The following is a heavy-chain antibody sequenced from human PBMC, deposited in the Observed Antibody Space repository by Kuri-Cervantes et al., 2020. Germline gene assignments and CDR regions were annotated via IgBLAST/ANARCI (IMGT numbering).Heavy chain of an antibody. V-gene: IGHV4-30-2*01. CDR2: IYYSGST. Sequence: SQTLSLTCAVSGGSISSGGYSWSWIRQPPGKGLEWIGYIYYSGSTYYNPSLKSRVTISVDTSKNQFSLKLSSVTAADTAVYYCARAQRGSWYVSWWFDPWGQGTLVTVSS. CDR1: GGSISSGGYS. J-gene: IGHJ5*02. CDR3: ARAQRGSWYVSWWFDP. D-gene: IGHD6-13*01.